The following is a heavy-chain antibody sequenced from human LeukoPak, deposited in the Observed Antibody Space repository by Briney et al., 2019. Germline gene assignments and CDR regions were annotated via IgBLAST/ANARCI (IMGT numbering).Heavy chain of an antibody. CDR1: GFTFRNAG. D-gene: IGHD4-17*01. J-gene: IGHJ4*02. Sequence: GGSLRLSCAVSGFTFRNAGMHWVRQAPGKGLEWVAVIWYDGSQKYSADSVKGRFTISRDNSRNMLYLHMNSLRAEDTAVYFCARDRGDYNHNFDYWGQGTLVTVSS. CDR3: ARDRGDYNHNFDY. CDR2: IWYDGSQK. V-gene: IGHV3-33*01.